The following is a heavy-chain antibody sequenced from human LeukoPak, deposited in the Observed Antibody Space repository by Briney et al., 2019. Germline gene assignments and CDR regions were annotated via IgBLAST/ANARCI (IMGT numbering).Heavy chain of an antibody. J-gene: IGHJ4*02. CDR1: GYTFTGYY. Sequence: ASVKVSCKASGYTFTGYYMHWVRQAPGQGLEWMGWINPNTGGTNYAQKFQGRVTMTRDTSISTAYMDLSRLRSDDTAVYYCARDLVVVPAAEFDYWGQGTLVTVSS. V-gene: IGHV1-2*02. CDR2: INPNTGGT. CDR3: ARDLVVVPAAEFDY. D-gene: IGHD2-2*01.